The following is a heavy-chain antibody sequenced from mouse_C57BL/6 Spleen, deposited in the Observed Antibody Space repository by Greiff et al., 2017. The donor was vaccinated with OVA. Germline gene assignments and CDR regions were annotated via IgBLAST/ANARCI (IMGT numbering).Heavy chain of an antibody. V-gene: IGHV1-26*01. CDR2: INPNNGGT. Sequence: VQLKQSGPELVKPGASVKISCKASGYTFTDYYMNWVKQSHGKSLEWIGDINPNNGGTSYNQKFKGKATLTVDKSSSTAYMELRSLTSEDSAVYYCARSDYEGPFAYWGQGTTLTVSS. J-gene: IGHJ2*01. CDR1: GYTFTDYY. D-gene: IGHD2-4*01. CDR3: ARSDYEGPFAY.